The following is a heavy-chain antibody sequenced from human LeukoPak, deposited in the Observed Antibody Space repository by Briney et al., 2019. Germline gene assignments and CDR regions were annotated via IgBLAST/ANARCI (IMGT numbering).Heavy chain of an antibody. J-gene: IGHJ6*03. CDR1: GYTFTSYD. CDR2: MNPNSGNT. CDR3: ARDRGSSSWYSNYYYYYYMDV. Sequence: ASVKVSCKASGYTFTSYDINWVRQATGQGLEWMGWMNPNSGNTGYAQKFQGRVTITRNTSISTAYMELSRLRSDDTAVYYCARDRGSSSWYSNYYYYYYMDVWGKGTTVTVSS. V-gene: IGHV1-8*03. D-gene: IGHD6-13*01.